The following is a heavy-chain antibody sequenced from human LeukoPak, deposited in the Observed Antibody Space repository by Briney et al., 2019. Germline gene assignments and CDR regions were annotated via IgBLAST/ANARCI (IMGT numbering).Heavy chain of an antibody. J-gene: IGHJ3*02. V-gene: IGHV1-46*01. CDR2: INPSGGST. Sequence: ASVKVSCKASGYTFTSYYMHWVRQAPGQGLEWMGIINPSGGSTSYAQKFQGRVTMTRDTSTSTVYMELSSLRSEDTAVYYCALITYYDFWSGPLEAFDIWGQGTMVTVSS. CDR3: ALITYYDFWSGPLEAFDI. CDR1: GYTFTSYY. D-gene: IGHD3-3*01.